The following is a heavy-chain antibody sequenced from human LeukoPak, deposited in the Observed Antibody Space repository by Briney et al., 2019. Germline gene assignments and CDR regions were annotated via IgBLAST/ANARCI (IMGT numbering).Heavy chain of an antibody. CDR3: ARGQYYYDSSGYYPEGY. D-gene: IGHD3-22*01. Sequence: GASVKVSCKASGYTFSSYGISWVRQAPGQGLEWMGWISAYNGNTYYAQNLQGRVTMTTDTSTSTAYMELRSLRSEDTAVYYCARGQYYYDSSGYYPEGYWGQGTLVTVSS. CDR1: GYTFSSYG. V-gene: IGHV1-18*01. J-gene: IGHJ4*02. CDR2: ISAYNGNT.